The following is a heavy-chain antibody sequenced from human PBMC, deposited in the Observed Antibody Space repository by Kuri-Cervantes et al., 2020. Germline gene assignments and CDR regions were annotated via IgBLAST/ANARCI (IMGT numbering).Heavy chain of an antibody. Sequence: GSLRLSCAVYGGSFSGYYWSWIRQSPGKGLEWIREINHSGSTNYNPSLKSRVTISVDTSKNQFSLKLSSVTAADTAVYYCATRAYPDYYMDVWGKGTTVTVSS. V-gene: IGHV4-34*01. J-gene: IGHJ6*03. CDR2: INHSGST. CDR1: GGSFSGYY. D-gene: IGHD1-1*01. CDR3: ATRAYPDYYMDV.